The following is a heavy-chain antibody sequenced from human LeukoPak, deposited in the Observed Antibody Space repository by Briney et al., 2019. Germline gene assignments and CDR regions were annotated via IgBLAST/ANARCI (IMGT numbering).Heavy chain of an antibody. D-gene: IGHD2-15*01. Sequence: ASVKVSCKASGYTFASYDINWVRQATGQGLECMGWMNPNSGNTGYAQKFQGRVTMTRNTSISTAYMELSSLRSEDTAVYYCARVYCSGGSCYLPFGYWGQGTLVTVSS. CDR1: GYTFASYD. J-gene: IGHJ4*02. CDR2: MNPNSGNT. V-gene: IGHV1-8*01. CDR3: ARVYCSGGSCYLPFGY.